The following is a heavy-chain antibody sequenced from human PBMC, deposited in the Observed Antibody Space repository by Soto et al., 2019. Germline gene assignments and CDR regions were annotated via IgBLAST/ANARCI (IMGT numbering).Heavy chain of an antibody. CDR3: AHSVSSGWSYNWFDP. CDR2: IYWDDDK. J-gene: IGHJ5*02. CDR1: GFSLSTSGVG. Sequence: QITLKESGPTLVKPTQTLTLTCTFSGFSLSTSGVGVGWIRQPPGKALEWLALIYWDDDKRYSPSLKSRHTNTKDTSKNQVVLTMANMDPVDTATYYCAHSVSSGWSYNWFDPWGQGTLVTVSS. D-gene: IGHD6-19*01. V-gene: IGHV2-5*02.